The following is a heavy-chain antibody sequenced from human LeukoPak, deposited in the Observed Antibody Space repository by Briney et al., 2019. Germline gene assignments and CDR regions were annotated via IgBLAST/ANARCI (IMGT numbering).Heavy chain of an antibody. D-gene: IGHD3-16*01. CDR2: ISSSSSYI. J-gene: IGHJ6*02. CDR3: ARVSRGYYGMDV. CDR1: GFTFSSYS. V-gene: IGHV3-21*01. Sequence: PGGSLRLSCAASGFTFSSYSMNWVRQAPGKGLEWVSSISSSSSYIYYADSVKGRFNISRDNAKNSLYLQMNSLRAEDTAVYYCARVSRGYYGMDVWGQGTTVTVSS.